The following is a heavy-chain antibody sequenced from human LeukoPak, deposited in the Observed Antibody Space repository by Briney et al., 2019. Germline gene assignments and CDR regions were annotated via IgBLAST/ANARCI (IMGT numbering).Heavy chain of an antibody. D-gene: IGHD6-13*01. J-gene: IGHJ4*02. CDR3: AKVYGGSVVSWYNY. CDR1: GFTFTDYY. Sequence: GGSLRLSCAASGFTFTDYYTSWIRQAPGKGLEWVSYISISSTTIYYADSVKGRFTFSRDNAKNSLYLQMNSLRAEDTAVYYCAKVYGGSVVSWYNYWGQGTLVTVSS. V-gene: IGHV3-11*01. CDR2: ISISSTTI.